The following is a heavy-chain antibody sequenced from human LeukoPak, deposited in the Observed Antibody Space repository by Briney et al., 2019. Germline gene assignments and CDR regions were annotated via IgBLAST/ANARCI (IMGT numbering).Heavy chain of an antibody. CDR1: GYTFTGYY. Sequence: ASVKVSCKASGYTFTGYYMHWVRQAPGQGLEWMGWINPNSGGTNYTQKFQGRVTMTRDTSISTAYMELSRLRSDDTAVYYCARDLNFMGREDDYWGQGTLVTVSS. V-gene: IGHV1-2*02. D-gene: IGHD1-26*01. CDR3: ARDLNFMGREDDY. CDR2: INPNSGGT. J-gene: IGHJ4*02.